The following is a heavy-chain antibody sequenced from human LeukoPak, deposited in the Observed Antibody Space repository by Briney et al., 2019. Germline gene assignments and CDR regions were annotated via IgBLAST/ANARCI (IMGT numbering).Heavy chain of an antibody. D-gene: IGHD1-14*01. CDR1: GFSFTTSW. CDR2: IKPDATEK. J-gene: IGHJ3*02. Sequence: PGGSLRLSCAAYGFSFTTSWMSWVRQAPGKGLEWVANIKPDATEKHYVDSVRGRFTISRDNAQNSLSLEMSSLRAEGTAVYYCARGVWSSRNAFDIWGQGTMVTVSS. V-gene: IGHV3-7*01. CDR3: ARGVWSSRNAFDI.